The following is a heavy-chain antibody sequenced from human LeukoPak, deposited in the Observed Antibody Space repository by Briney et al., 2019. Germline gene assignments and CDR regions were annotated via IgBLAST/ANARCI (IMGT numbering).Heavy chain of an antibody. CDR3: ARVAVAGPTGWFDS. Sequence: GGSLRLSCAASGFALRSYTVTWVRQAPGKGLEWVSSISSTSAYIYYAESVKGRFSISRDNVDNVVHLQMSSLTNGDTAVYYCARVAVAGPTGWFDSWGQGTLVTVSS. D-gene: IGHD6-19*01. V-gene: IGHV3-21*01. CDR1: GFALRSYT. CDR2: ISSTSAYI. J-gene: IGHJ5*01.